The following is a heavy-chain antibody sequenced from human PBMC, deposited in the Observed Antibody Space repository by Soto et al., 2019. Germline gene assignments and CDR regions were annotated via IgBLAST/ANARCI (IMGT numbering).Heavy chain of an antibody. D-gene: IGHD3-22*01. J-gene: IGHJ3*02. CDR1: GFTFSSYG. Sequence: GGSLRLSCAASGFTFSSYGMHWVRQAPGKGLEWVAVIPYDGSNKYYADSVKGRFTISRDNSKNTLYLQMNSLRAEDTAVYYCAKLATMIVVVIDAFDIWGQGTMVTVSS. CDR3: AKLATMIVVVIDAFDI. CDR2: IPYDGSNK. V-gene: IGHV3-30*18.